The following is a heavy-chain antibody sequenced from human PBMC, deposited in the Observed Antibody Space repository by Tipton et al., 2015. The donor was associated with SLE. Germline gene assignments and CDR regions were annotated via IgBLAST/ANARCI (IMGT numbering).Heavy chain of an antibody. Sequence: SLSLSCEASGFPLSSQNMNWVRQAPGKGLEWVAVIWYDGSNEYYADSVKGRFTISRDNDKNSLYLQMNSLRAEDTALYYCARRFDYWGQGTLVTVSS. CDR1: GFPLSSQN. CDR3: ARRFDY. V-gene: IGHV3-33*08. J-gene: IGHJ4*02. CDR2: IWYDGSNE.